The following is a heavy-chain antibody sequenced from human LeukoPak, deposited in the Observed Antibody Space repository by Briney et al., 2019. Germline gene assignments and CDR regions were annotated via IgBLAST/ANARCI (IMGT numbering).Heavy chain of an antibody. V-gene: IGHV1-8*01. CDR2: VHPNGGNT. D-gene: IGHD1-14*01. Sequence: ASVRVSCKTSGYPFTTWEINWVRQAAGQGLEWMGWVHPNGGNTAYAQKFQGRVTMTRDTSISTAYMELSGLTSDDTAVYFCARGPRNDPWGQGTLVTVSS. CDR3: ARGPRNDP. J-gene: IGHJ5*02. CDR1: GYPFTTWE.